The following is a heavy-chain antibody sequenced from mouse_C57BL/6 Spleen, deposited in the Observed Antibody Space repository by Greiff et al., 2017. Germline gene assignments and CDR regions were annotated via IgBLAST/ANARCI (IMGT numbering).Heavy chain of an antibody. CDR3: ARAGMGFAY. J-gene: IGHJ3*01. CDR1: GYSFTGYY. D-gene: IGHD2-3*01. V-gene: IGHV1-42*01. CDR2: INPSTGGT. Sequence: EVQLQQSGPELVKPGASVKISCKASGYSFTGYYMNWVKQSPEKSLEWIGEINPSTGGTTYNQKFKAKATLTVDKSSSTAYMQLKSLTSEDSAVYYCARAGMGFAYWGQGTLVTVSA.